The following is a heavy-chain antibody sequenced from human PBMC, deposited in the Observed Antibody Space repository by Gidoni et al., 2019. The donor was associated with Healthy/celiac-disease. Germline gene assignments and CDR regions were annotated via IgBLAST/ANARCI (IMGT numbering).Heavy chain of an antibody. CDR2: IFSNDEK. V-gene: IGHV2-26*01. D-gene: IGHD3-22*01. CDR1: GFSLSNSTMG. CDR3: ARMWYYYDSSGYYYDAFDI. Sequence: QVTWQESGPVLVKPTDTLPLTCTVPGFSLSNSTMGGSGIRQPPGTALEWLAHIFSNDEKYYSTSLKSRLTISKDTSKSQVVLTMTNRDPVDTATYYCARMWYYYDSSGYYYDAFDIWGQGTMVTVSS. J-gene: IGHJ3*02.